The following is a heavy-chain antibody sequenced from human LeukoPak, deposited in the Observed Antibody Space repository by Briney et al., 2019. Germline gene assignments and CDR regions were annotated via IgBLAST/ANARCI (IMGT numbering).Heavy chain of an antibody. CDR2: ISWNSGSI. J-gene: IGHJ3*02. Sequence: GGSLRLSCAASGFTFDNYAMQWVRQAPGKGLEWVSGISWNSGSIGYADSVKGRFTISRDNAKNSLYLQMNSLRAEDTALYYCAKGVGATFDAFDIWGQGTMVTVSS. CDR3: AKGVGATFDAFDI. V-gene: IGHV3-9*01. CDR1: GFTFDNYA. D-gene: IGHD1-26*01.